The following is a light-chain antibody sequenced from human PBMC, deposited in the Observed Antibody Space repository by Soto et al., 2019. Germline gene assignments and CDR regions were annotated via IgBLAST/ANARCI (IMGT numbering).Light chain of an antibody. CDR3: QQRSDWPIT. V-gene: IGKV3-11*01. CDR1: QSVSRF. CDR2: DAS. Sequence: EVVLTQSPATLSLSPGERATLSCRASQSVSRFLAWYQQKPDQAPRLLIFDASNRATGIPARFSASGSGTDFTLTISSLESEDSAVYYCQQRSDWPITFGQGTRLDI. J-gene: IGKJ5*01.